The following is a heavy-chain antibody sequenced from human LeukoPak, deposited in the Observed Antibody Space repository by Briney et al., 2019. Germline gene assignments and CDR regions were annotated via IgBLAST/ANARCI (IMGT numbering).Heavy chain of an antibody. J-gene: IGHJ4*02. CDR2: INHSGST. D-gene: IGHD3-22*01. V-gene: IGHV4-39*07. CDR1: GGSISSGGYY. Sequence: SETLSLTCTVSGGSISSGGYYWSWIRQPPGKGLEWIGEINHSGSTNYNPSLKSRVTILVDTSKNQFSLKLSSVTAADTAVYYCARGRPDSSPFDYWGQGTLVTVSS. CDR3: ARGRPDSSPFDY.